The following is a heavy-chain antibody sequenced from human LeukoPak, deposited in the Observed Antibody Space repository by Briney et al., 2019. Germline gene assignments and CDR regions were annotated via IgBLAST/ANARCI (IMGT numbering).Heavy chain of an antibody. CDR2: VKSKTDGGTT. Sequence: GGSLRLSCAASGFTFSHAWMSWVRQAPGKGLERVGRVKSKTDGGTTDYAAPVKGRFTTSRDDSKNTLYLEMNSLKTEDTAVYYCTVVNYGSGSYPLGYWGQGTLVTVSS. V-gene: IGHV3-15*01. J-gene: IGHJ4*02. CDR3: TVVNYGSGSYPLGY. D-gene: IGHD3-10*01. CDR1: GFTFSHAW.